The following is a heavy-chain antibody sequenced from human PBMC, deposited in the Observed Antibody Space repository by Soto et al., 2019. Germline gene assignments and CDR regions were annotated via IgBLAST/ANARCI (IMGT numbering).Heavy chain of an antibody. Sequence: ASVKVSCKASGYSFINYYMHWVRQAPGQGLEWVGKIEPSGGSTSYAQKFQGRVTMTRDTSTSTVYMELSSLRSEDTAVYYCVRAKTMVRGAFDYWGQGTLVTVS. CDR2: IEPSGGST. CDR3: VRAKTMVRGAFDY. CDR1: GYSFINYY. D-gene: IGHD3-10*01. J-gene: IGHJ4*02. V-gene: IGHV1-46*03.